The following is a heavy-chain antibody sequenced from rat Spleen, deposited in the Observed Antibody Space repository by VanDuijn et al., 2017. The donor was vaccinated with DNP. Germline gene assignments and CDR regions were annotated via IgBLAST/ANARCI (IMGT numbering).Heavy chain of an antibody. CDR3: TTFEGRNA. J-gene: IGHJ4*01. Sequence: EVQLVESGGGLVQSGRSLKVSCAASGFTFSDYNMAWVRQAPKKGLEWVATITSDGSRTYYRDSVKGRFTISRDNAKSTLYLQMDSLRSEDTATYYCTTFEGRNAWGQGTSVTVSS. CDR2: ITSDGSRT. V-gene: IGHV5S10*01. D-gene: IGHD1-11*01. CDR1: GFTFSDYN.